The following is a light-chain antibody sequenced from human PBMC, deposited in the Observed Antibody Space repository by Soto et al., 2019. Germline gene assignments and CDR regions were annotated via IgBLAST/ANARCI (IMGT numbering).Light chain of an antibody. Sequence: QSVLTQPASVSGSPGQSITISCTGTSSDVGGYNYVSWSQQQPGKDPKFMIYDVTNRPSGVSNRFSGSKSGNTASLTISGLQAEDEADYYCCSYTTSNTRQIVFGTGTKLTV. V-gene: IGLV2-14*01. CDR2: DVT. J-gene: IGLJ1*01. CDR1: SSDVGGYNY. CDR3: CSYTTSNTRQIV.